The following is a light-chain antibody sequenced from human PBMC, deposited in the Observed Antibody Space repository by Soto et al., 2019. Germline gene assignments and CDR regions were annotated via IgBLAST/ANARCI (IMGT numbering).Light chain of an antibody. CDR3: QQGHNWPLT. Sequence: EIVMTQSPATLSLSPGERAALSCRASQSINSELAWYQQKPGQPPRLLIYGASTRATGGPDRFTGSESGSEFTLTISGLQSEDFAVYYCQQGHNWPLTFGQGTRLEI. J-gene: IGKJ2*01. V-gene: IGKV3-15*01. CDR2: GAS. CDR1: QSINSE.